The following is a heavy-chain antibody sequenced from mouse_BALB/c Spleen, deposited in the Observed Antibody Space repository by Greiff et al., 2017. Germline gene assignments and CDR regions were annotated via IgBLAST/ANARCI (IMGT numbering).Heavy chain of an antibody. CDR2: ISYSGST. V-gene: IGHV3-2*02. CDR3: ARIYYGSSYGYAMDY. CDR1: GYSITSDYA. Sequence: EVQLQESGPGLVKPSQSLSLTCTVTGYSITSDYAWNWIRQFPGNKLEWMGYISYSGSTSYNPSLKSRISITRDTSKNQFFLQLNSVTTEDTATYYCARIYYGSSYGYAMDYWGQGTSVTVSS. J-gene: IGHJ4*01. D-gene: IGHD1-1*01.